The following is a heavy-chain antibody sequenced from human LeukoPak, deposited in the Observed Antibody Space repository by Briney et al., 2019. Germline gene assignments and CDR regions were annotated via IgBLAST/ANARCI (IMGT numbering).Heavy chain of an antibody. Sequence: SETLSLTCSVSGGSIGTNYWNWIRQPPGKGLEWLGYIYYTGSTSYNPSLKSRVTMSVDTSKNLFSLKLTSVTAADTAVYFCASNRGMVTVHDIWGQGTMVTVSS. D-gene: IGHD2-21*02. V-gene: IGHV4-59*01. CDR1: GGSIGTNY. CDR2: IYYTGST. J-gene: IGHJ3*02. CDR3: ASNRGMVTVHDI.